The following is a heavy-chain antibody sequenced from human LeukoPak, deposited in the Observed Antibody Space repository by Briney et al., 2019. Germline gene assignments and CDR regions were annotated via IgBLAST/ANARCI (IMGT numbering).Heavy chain of an antibody. V-gene: IGHV3-30*09. J-gene: IGHJ3*02. D-gene: IGHD3-3*01. CDR3: AKGQGRFWSGYYTYEAFDI. CDR1: AFTFSTYV. CDR2: ISYDGSNK. Sequence: GRSLRLPWAAAAFTFSTYVMHWVRQAPAKVLEWVAVISYDGSNKSYPGSVERRFAISRDNSKNTLYLQKNSLRAEDTSVYYCAKGQGRFWSGYYTYEAFDIWGEGTMVTVSS.